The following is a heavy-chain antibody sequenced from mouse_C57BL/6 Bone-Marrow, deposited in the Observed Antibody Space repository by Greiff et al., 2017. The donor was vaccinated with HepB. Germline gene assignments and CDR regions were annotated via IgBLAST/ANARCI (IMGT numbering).Heavy chain of an antibody. CDR2: IWSGGST. J-gene: IGHJ3*01. CDR3: ARKQGDYSPFAY. CDR1: GFSLTSYG. Sequence: QVQLKESGPGLVQPSQRLSITCTVSGFSLTSYGVHWVRQSPGKGLEWLGVIWSGGSTDYNAAFISRLSISKDNSKSQVFFKMNSLQADDTAIYYCARKQGDYSPFAYWGQGTLVTVSA. V-gene: IGHV2-2*01. D-gene: IGHD2-12*01.